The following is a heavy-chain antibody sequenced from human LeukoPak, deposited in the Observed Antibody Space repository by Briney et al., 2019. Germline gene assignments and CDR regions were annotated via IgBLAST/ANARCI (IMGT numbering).Heavy chain of an antibody. CDR1: GFTFRNYW. J-gene: IGHJ5*02. D-gene: IGHD1-14*01. CDR3: ARDLRPGLAWALPGWFDP. CDR2: ISSSSSYI. Sequence: PGGSLRLSCAASGFTFRNYWMSWVRQAPGKGLEWVSSISSSSSYIYYADSVKGRFTISRDNAKNSLYLQMNSLRAEDTAVYYCARDLRPGLAWALPGWFDPWGQGTLVTVSS. V-gene: IGHV3-21*01.